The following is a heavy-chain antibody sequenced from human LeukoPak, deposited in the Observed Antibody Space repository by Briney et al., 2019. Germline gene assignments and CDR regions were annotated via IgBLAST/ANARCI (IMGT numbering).Heavy chain of an antibody. CDR3: AREGETVTTHWFDP. CDR1: GGTFSSYA. Sequence: SVKISCKASGGTFSSYAISWVRQAPGQGLEWMGGIIPIFGTANYAQKFQGRVTITADESTSTAYMELSSLRSEDTAVYYCAREGETVTTHWFDPWGQGTLVTVSS. CDR2: IIPIFGTA. J-gene: IGHJ5*02. V-gene: IGHV1-69*13. D-gene: IGHD4-17*01.